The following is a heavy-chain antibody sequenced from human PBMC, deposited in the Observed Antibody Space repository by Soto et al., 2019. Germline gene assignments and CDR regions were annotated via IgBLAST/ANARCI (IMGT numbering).Heavy chain of an antibody. J-gene: IGHJ4*02. CDR3: AMTPGYSSSWFDY. V-gene: IGHV3-30-3*01. CDR1: GFTFSSYA. D-gene: IGHD6-13*01. Sequence: GGSLRLSCAASGFTFSSYAMHWVRQAPGKGLEWVAVISYDGSNKYYADSVKGRFTISRDNSKNTLYLQMNSLRAEDTAVYYCAMTPGYSSSWFDYWGQGTLVTVSS. CDR2: ISYDGSNK.